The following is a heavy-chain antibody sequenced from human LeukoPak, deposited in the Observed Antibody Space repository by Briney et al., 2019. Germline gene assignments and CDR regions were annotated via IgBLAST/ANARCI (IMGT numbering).Heavy chain of an antibody. CDR1: GYTFTVYY. CDR3: ATARSIGSDWYRRASHPFDI. Sequence: GASVKVSCKASGYTFTVYYMHWVRQAPGQGLEWMGWINPNRGGTNYAQNFQGRVTITRDTSISAAYVELTTLRSDDTAVYYCATARSIGSDWYRRASHPFDIWGQGTMVTVSS. D-gene: IGHD6-19*01. V-gene: IGHV1-2*02. CDR2: INPNRGGT. J-gene: IGHJ3*02.